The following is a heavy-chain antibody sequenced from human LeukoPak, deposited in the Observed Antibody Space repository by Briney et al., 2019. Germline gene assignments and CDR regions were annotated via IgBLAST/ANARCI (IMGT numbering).Heavy chain of an antibody. Sequence: TPSETLSLTCAVYGGSFSGYYWSWIRQPPGKGLEWIGEINHSGSTNYNPSLKSRVTISVDTSKNQFSLKLSSVTAADTAVYYCARGGKRIPNYYYYYYMDVWGKGTTVTVSS. CDR3: ARGGKRIPNYYYYYYMDV. D-gene: IGHD2-15*01. CDR2: INHSGST. V-gene: IGHV4-34*01. CDR1: GGSFSGYY. J-gene: IGHJ6*03.